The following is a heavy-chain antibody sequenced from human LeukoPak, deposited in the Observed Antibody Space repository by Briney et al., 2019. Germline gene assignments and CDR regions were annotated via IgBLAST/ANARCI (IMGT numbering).Heavy chain of an antibody. V-gene: IGHV3-21*01. Sequence: PGGSLRLSCAASGLTFSSYSMNWVRQAPGKGLEWVSSISSSSSYIYYADSVKGRFTISRDNDKNSLYLQMNSLRAEDTAVYYCARVIVVVPAAIQADAFDIWGQGTMVTVSS. CDR2: ISSSSSYI. D-gene: IGHD2-2*02. J-gene: IGHJ3*02. CDR1: GLTFSSYS. CDR3: ARVIVVVPAAIQADAFDI.